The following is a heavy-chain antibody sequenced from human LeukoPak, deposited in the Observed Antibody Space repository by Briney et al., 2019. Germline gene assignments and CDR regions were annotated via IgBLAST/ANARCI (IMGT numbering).Heavy chain of an antibody. Sequence: PSQTLSLTCTVSGGSISSGNYYWSWIRQPAGKGLEWIGRIYTSGSTNYNPSLKSRVTISVDTSKNQFSLKLSSVTAADTAVYYCARGSLGSSWSNWFDPWGQGTLVTVSS. CDR1: GGSISSGNYY. J-gene: IGHJ5*02. CDR2: IYTSGST. D-gene: IGHD6-13*01. V-gene: IGHV4-61*02. CDR3: ARGSLGSSWSNWFDP.